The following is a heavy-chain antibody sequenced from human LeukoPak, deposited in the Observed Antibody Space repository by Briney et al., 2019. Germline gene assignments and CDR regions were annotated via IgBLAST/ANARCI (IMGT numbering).Heavy chain of an antibody. D-gene: IGHD5-18*01. V-gene: IGHV3-53*01. Sequence: GGSLRLSCVASGFTFGKYWMSWVRQAPGKGLEWVSVIYSGGSTYYADSVKGRFTISRDNSKNTLYLQMNSLRAEDTAVYYCARDSGNTAMVGGFDYWGQGTLVTVSS. J-gene: IGHJ4*02. CDR3: ARDSGNTAMVGGFDY. CDR2: IYSGGST. CDR1: GFTFGKYW.